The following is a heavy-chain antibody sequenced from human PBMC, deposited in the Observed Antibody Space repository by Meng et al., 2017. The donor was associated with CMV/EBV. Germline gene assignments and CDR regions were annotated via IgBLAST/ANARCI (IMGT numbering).Heavy chain of an antibody. CDR1: GYTFTSYY. CDR2: INPSGGST. V-gene: IGHV1-46*01. D-gene: IGHD4-11*01. CDR3: ARDLFMTTVTLGY. J-gene: IGHJ4*02. Sequence: ASVKVSCKASGYTFTSYYMHWVRQATGQGLEWMGIINPSGGSTSYAQKFQGRVTMTRYTSTSTVYMELSSLRSEDTAVYYCARDLFMTTVTLGYWGQGTLVTVSS.